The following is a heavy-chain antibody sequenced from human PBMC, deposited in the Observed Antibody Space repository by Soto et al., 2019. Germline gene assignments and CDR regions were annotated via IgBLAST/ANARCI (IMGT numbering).Heavy chain of an antibody. D-gene: IGHD6-19*01. J-gene: IGHJ4*02. V-gene: IGHV1-69*13. CDR1: GGTFSSYA. CDR2: IIPIFGTA. CDR3: ATRMLAVAGQTELDY. Sequence: GASVKVSCKASGGTFSSYAISWVRQAPGQGLEWMGGIIPIFGTANYAQKFQGRVTITADESTSTAYMELSSLRSEDTAVYYCATRMLAVAGQTELDYWGQGTLVTVSS.